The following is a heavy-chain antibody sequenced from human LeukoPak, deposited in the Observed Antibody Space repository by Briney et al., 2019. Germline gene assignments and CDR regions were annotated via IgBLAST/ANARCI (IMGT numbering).Heavy chain of an antibody. D-gene: IGHD4-17*01. V-gene: IGHV3-21*01. Sequence: PGGSLRLSCAASGFTFSSYSMNWVRQAPGRGLEWVSSISSSSSYIYYADSVKGRFTISRDNAKNSLYLQMNSLGAEDTAVYYCARMEDYGDSKSGYWGQGTLVTVSS. CDR3: ARMEDYGDSKSGY. J-gene: IGHJ4*02. CDR2: ISSSSSYI. CDR1: GFTFSSYS.